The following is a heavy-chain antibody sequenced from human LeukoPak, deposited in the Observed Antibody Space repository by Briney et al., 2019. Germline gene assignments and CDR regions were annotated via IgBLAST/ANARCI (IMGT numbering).Heavy chain of an antibody. CDR3: ATAVLRFLEWKQATDYGMDV. CDR2: FDPDDGET. V-gene: IGHV1-24*01. J-gene: IGHJ6*02. CDR1: GYTLTELS. Sequence: GASVKVSCKVSGYTLTELSMHWVRQAPGKGLEWMGGFDPDDGETIYAQKFQGRVTMTEDTSTDTAYMELSSLRSEDTAVYYCATAVLRFLEWKQATDYGMDVWGQGTTVTVSS. D-gene: IGHD3-3*01.